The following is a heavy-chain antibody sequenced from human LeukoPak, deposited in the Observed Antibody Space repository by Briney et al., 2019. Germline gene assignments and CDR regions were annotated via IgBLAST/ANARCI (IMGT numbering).Heavy chain of an antibody. J-gene: IGHJ6*02. D-gene: IGHD3-3*01. Sequence: ASVKVSCKASGYTFTGYYMHWVRQAPGQGLEWMGIINPSGGSTSYAQKFQGRVTMTRDTSTSTVYMELSSLRSEDTAVYYCARDPDPVTIFGVVAPYGMDVWGQGTTVTVSS. V-gene: IGHV1-46*01. CDR3: ARDPDPVTIFGVVAPYGMDV. CDR1: GYTFTGYY. CDR2: INPSGGST.